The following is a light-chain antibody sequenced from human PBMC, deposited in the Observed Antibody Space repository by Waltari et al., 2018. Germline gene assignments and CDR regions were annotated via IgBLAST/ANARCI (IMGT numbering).Light chain of an antibody. V-gene: IGLV10-54*04. J-gene: IGLJ1*01. Sequence: QAGLTQPPSVSNGLRQTATLSCPGTSNNVANQGAAWLQQHQGHPPKLLSYRNNNRPSGISERFSASRSGNTASLTITGLQPEDEADYYCSAWDSSLRVYVFGTGTKVTVL. CDR3: SAWDSSLRVYV. CDR2: RNN. CDR1: SNNVANQG.